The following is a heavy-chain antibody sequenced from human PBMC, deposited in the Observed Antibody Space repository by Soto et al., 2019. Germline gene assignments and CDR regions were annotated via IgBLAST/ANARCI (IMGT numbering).Heavy chain of an antibody. CDR1: GGSIRRDNW. J-gene: IGHJ4*02. V-gene: IGHV4-4*02. CDR3: VRNNVFYLDY. CDR2: IHHSGRT. Sequence: QVQLQESGPGLVKPSATLSLTCAVSGGSIRRDNWWSWVRQPPGRGLEWIGEIHHSGRTHYTPSRQRRATMSADKARNQLSLNLNSVTDADTAVYYCVRNNVFYLDYWGQGTLVTVSS. D-gene: IGHD3-10*02.